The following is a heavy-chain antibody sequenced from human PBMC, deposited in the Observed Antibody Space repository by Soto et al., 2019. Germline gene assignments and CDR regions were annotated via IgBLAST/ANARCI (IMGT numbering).Heavy chain of an antibody. V-gene: IGHV1-69*13. J-gene: IGHJ6*02. Sequence: SVKVSCKASGGTFSSYAISWVRQAPGQGLEWMGGIIPIFGTANYAQKFQGRVTITADESTSTAYMELSSLRSEDTAVYYCAREVNTTMVRGVIGPPYGMDVWGQGTTVTVSS. CDR1: GGTFSSYA. CDR3: AREVNTTMVRGVIGPPYGMDV. D-gene: IGHD3-10*01. CDR2: IIPIFGTA.